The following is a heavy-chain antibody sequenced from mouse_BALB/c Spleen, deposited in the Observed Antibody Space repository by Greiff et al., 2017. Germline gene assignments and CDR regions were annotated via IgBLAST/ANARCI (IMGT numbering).Heavy chain of an antibody. Sequence: EVQRVESGGGLVKPGGSLKLSCAASGFTFSDCYMYWVRQTPEKRLEWVATISDGGSYTYYPDSVKGRFTISRDNAKNNLYLQMSSLKSEDTAMYYCARDLDYDYDKNAMDYWGQGTSVTVSS. CDR1: GFTFSDCY. D-gene: IGHD2-4*01. V-gene: IGHV5-4*02. CDR3: ARDLDYDYDKNAMDY. J-gene: IGHJ4*01. CDR2: ISDGGSYT.